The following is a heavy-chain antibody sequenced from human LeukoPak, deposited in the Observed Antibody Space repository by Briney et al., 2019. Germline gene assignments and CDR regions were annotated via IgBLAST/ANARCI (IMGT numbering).Heavy chain of an antibody. CDR2: LDPEDGET. CDR1: GYTLTELS. V-gene: IGHV1-24*01. Sequence: ASVKVSCKVSGYTLTELSMHWVRQAPGKGLEWMGGLDPEDGETIYAQKFQGRVTMTEDTSTDTAYMELSSLRSEDTAVYYCATDPTSYGDYVGPDYWGQGTLVTVSS. J-gene: IGHJ4*02. D-gene: IGHD4-17*01. CDR3: ATDPTSYGDYVGPDY.